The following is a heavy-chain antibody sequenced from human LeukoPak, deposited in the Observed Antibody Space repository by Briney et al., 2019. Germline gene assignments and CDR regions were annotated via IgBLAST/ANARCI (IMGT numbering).Heavy chain of an antibody. CDR2: INHSGST. D-gene: IGHD5-18*01. CDR3: ARGYVDTAMVRYYYYYYMDV. V-gene: IGHV4-34*01. Sequence: SETLSLTCPVYGGSFSGYYWSWIRQPPGKGLEWIGEINHSGSTNYNPSLKSRVTISVDTSKNQFSLKLSSVTAADTAVYYCARGYVDTAMVRYYYYYYMDVWGKGTTVTVSS. CDR1: GGSFSGYY. J-gene: IGHJ6*03.